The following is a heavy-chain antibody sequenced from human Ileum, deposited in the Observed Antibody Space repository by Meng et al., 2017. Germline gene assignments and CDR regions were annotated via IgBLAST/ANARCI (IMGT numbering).Heavy chain of an antibody. CDR3: ARDYGGNSGWFDP. Sequence: VHPWQSGGEVRKPGSSVKVSCQASGGTFSSFAISWVRQAPGQGLEWMGGIIPIFGSADYAQKFQGRVTITADKSTSTAYMELSSLRSEDTAVYYCARDYGGNSGWFDPWGQGTLVTASS. CDR1: GGTFSSFA. D-gene: IGHD4-23*01. CDR2: IIPIFGSA. J-gene: IGHJ5*02. V-gene: IGHV1-69*06.